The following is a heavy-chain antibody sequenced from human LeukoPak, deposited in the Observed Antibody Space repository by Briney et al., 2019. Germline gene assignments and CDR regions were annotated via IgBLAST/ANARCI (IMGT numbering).Heavy chain of an antibody. D-gene: IGHD3-3*01. V-gene: IGHV3-33*01. J-gene: IGHJ5*02. CDR3: XRXXPIFGVAPNWFDP. CDR2: IWYDGSNK. CDR1: GFTFSSYG. Sequence: PGRSLRLSCAASGFTFSSYGMHWVRQAPGKGLEWVAVIWYDGSNKYYADSVKGRFTISRDNSKNTLYLQMNSLRAEDTAVYYCXRXXPIFGVAPNWFDPWGQGTLVTVSS.